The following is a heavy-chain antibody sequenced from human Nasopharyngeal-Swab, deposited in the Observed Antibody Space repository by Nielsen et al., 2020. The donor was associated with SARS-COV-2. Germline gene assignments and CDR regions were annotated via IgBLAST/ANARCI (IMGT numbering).Heavy chain of an antibody. J-gene: IGHJ4*02. D-gene: IGHD3-9*01. CDR3: ARGSLPLYDILTGYYPPFDY. V-gene: IGHV4-31*02. CDR2: IYYSGST. Sequence: WIRQPPGKGLEWIGYIYYSGSTCYNPSLKSRVTISVDTSKNQFSLKLSSVTAADTAVYYCARGSLPLYDILTGYYPPFDYWGQGTLVTVSS.